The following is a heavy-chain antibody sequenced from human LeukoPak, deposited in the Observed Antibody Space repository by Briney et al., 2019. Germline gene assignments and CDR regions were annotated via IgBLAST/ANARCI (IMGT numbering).Heavy chain of an antibody. CDR3: ARDGVTTYYYYYGMDV. Sequence: GGSLRLSCAASGFTFSDYYMSWIRQAPGKGLEWVSYISSSGSTIYYADSVKGRFTISRDNAKNSLYLQMNSLRAEGTAVYYCARDGVTTYYYYYGMDVWGQGTTVTVSS. CDR1: GFTFSDYY. D-gene: IGHD4-17*01. CDR2: ISSSGSTI. V-gene: IGHV3-11*04. J-gene: IGHJ6*02.